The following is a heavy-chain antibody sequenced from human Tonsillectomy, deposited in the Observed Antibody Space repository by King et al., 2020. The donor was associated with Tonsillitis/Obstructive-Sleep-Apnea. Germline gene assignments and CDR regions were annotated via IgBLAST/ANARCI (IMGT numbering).Heavy chain of an antibody. J-gene: IGHJ6*02. D-gene: IGHD3-16*02. V-gene: IGHV3-30*04. CDR2: ISYDGSNK. Sequence: VQLVESGGGVVQPGRSLRLSCAASGFTFSNYAVHWVRQAPGKGLEWVAVISYDGSNKDYGDSVKGRLTISRDNSKNTLFLQMNSLKTEETAVYYCARDYQGVKAMDVWGQGTTVPVS. CDR3: ARDYQGVKAMDV. CDR1: GFTFSNYA.